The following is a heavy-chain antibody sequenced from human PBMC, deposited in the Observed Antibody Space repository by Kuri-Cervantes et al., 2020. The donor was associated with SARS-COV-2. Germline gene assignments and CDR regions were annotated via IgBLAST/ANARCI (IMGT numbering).Heavy chain of an antibody. Sequence: GESLKISCAASGFNFKSYEMNWVRQVPGKGLQWVSYIGSSGTTMLYADFVKGRFTISRDNAKSSLYLQMNSLRAEDTAVYYCARGSRYSSSWRAFDIWGQGTMVTVSS. V-gene: IGHV3-48*03. CDR2: IGSSGTTM. CDR3: ARGSRYSSSWRAFDI. J-gene: IGHJ3*02. D-gene: IGHD6-13*01. CDR1: GFNFKSYE.